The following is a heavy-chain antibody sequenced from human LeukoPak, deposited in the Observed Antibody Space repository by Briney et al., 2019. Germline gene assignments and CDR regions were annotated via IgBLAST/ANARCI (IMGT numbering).Heavy chain of an antibody. D-gene: IGHD6-13*01. CDR3: AKNFFLPSSSWENHNWFDP. CDR1: GDSVSSNSAA. Sequence: SQTLSLTCAISGDSVSSNSAAWNWIRQSPSRGLEWLGRTYYRSKWYNDYAVSVKSRITINPDTSKNQFSLQLNSVTPEDTAVYYCAKNFFLPSSSWENHNWFDPWGQGTLVTGSS. J-gene: IGHJ5*01. V-gene: IGHV6-1*01. CDR2: TYYRSKWYN.